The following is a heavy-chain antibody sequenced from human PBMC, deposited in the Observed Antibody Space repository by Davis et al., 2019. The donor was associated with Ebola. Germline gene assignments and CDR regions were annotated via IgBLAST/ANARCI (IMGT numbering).Heavy chain of an antibody. Sequence: GESLKISCKGSGYSFTSYWIGWVRQMPGKGLEWMGIIYPGDSDTRYSPSFQGQVTISADKSISTAYLQWSSLKASDTAMYYCARQRVPGLYSPWFDHWGQGTLVTVSS. CDR3: ARQRVPGLYSPWFDH. J-gene: IGHJ5*02. CDR2: IYPGDSDT. D-gene: IGHD2-8*01. V-gene: IGHV5-51*01. CDR1: GYSFTSYW.